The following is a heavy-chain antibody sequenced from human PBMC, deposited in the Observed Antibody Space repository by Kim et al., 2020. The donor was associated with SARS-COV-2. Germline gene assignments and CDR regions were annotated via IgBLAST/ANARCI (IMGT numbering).Heavy chain of an antibody. Sequence: TNYARKLQGRVTMTTDTSTSTAYMELRSLRSDDTAVYYCASGGVARRIDYWGQGTLVTVSS. D-gene: IGHD3-3*01. CDR2: T. V-gene: IGHV1-18*01. J-gene: IGHJ4*02. CDR3: ASGGVARRIDY.